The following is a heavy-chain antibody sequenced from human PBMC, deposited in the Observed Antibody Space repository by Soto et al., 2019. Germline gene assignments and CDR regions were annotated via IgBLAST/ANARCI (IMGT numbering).Heavy chain of an antibody. CDR2: IYYSGST. D-gene: IGHD3-3*01. Sequence: SETLSLTCTVSGGSISSYYWSWIRQPPGKGLEWIGYIYYSGSTNYNPSIKSRVTISVDTSKNQFSLKLGSVTAADTAVYYCARVIDFWSGYYPYYMDVWGKGTTVTVSS. J-gene: IGHJ6*03. CDR3: ARVIDFWSGYYPYYMDV. CDR1: GGSISSYY. V-gene: IGHV4-59*01.